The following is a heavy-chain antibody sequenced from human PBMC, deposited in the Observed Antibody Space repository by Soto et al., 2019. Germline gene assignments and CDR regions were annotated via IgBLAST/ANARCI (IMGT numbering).Heavy chain of an antibody. J-gene: IGHJ4*02. V-gene: IGHV4-59*08. CDR3: ARRSGYEAY. CDR2: IYYSGST. D-gene: IGHD5-12*01. Sequence: SETLSLTCTVSGGSISSYYWSWIRQPPGKGLEWIGYIYYSGSTNYNPSLKSRVTISVDTSKNQFSLKLSSVTAADTAVYYCARRSGYEAYWGQGTLVTVSS. CDR1: GGSISSYY.